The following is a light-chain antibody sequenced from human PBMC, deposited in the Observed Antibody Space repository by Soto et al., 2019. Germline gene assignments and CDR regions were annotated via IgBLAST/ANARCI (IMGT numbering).Light chain of an antibody. CDR3: QQYNNWPLT. Sequence: EIVMTQSPATLSVSPGDRATLSCRASQSVGKDLAWYQQKPGQAPRLLIYDASTRATGIPARFSGSGSGTEFTLTISSLLSEDFAVYSCQQYNNWPLTFGGGTKVDIK. V-gene: IGKV3D-15*01. CDR2: DAS. J-gene: IGKJ4*01. CDR1: QSVGKD.